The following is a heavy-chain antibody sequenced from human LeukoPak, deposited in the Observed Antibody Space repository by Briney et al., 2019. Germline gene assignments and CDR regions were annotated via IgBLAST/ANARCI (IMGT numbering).Heavy chain of an antibody. CDR3: ARGGGLDV. V-gene: IGHV3-23*01. CDR2: ISTSGDFT. CDR1: GFTFSSYA. D-gene: IGHD3-16*01. J-gene: IGHJ6*02. Sequence: GGSLRLSCATSGFTFSSYAMNWVRQAPGKGLECVSFISTSGDFTYYAASVKGRFTVSRDNVKNSLYLQMSNLRAEDTAVYFCARGGGLDVWGQGATVTVSS.